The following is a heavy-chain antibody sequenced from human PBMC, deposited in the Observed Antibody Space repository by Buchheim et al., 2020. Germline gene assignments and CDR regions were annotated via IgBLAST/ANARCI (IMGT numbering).Heavy chain of an antibody. CDR3: ERDLNYYDSSGNDY. D-gene: IGHD3-22*01. J-gene: IGHJ4*02. CDR1: GFTFSSYW. Sequence: EVQLVESGGGLVQPGGSLRLSCAASGFTFSSYWMSWVRQAPGKGLEWVANIKQDGSEKYYVYSVKGRFTISRDNAKNSLYLQMNSLRAEDTAVYYCERDLNYYDSSGNDYWGQGTL. CDR2: IKQDGSEK. V-gene: IGHV3-7*01.